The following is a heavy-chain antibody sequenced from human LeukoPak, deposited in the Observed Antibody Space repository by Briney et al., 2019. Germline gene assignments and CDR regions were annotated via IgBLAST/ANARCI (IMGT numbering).Heavy chain of an antibody. CDR2: VYGSGYT. Sequence: PSETLSLTCTVSGASISGWYWSWIRQPPGKGLEWIGYVYGSGYTNYNPSLKSRVTISVDTSKNQFSLKLSSVTAADTAVYYCARDGITMVRGVKYDAFDIWGQGTMVTVSS. D-gene: IGHD3-10*01. V-gene: IGHV4-4*08. CDR3: ARDGITMVRGVKYDAFDI. CDR1: GASISGWY. J-gene: IGHJ3*02.